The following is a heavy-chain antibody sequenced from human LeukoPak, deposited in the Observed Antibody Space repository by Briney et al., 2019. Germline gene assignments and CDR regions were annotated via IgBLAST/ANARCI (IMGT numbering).Heavy chain of an antibody. CDR3: ARGPGDSSGYPFDY. CDR2: IYHSGST. D-gene: IGHD3-22*01. Sequence: SETLSLTCAVSGGSISSGGYSWSWIRQPPGKGLEWIGYIYHSGSTYYNPSLESRVTISVDRSKNQFSLKLSSVTAADTAVYYCARGPGDSSGYPFDYWGQGTLVTVSS. CDR1: GGSISSGGYS. V-gene: IGHV4-30-2*01. J-gene: IGHJ4*02.